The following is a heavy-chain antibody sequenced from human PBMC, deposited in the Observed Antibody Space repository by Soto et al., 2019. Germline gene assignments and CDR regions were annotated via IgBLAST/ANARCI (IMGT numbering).Heavy chain of an antibody. D-gene: IGHD2-21*02. J-gene: IGHJ4*02. Sequence: GASVKVSCKASGYTFTGYYMHWARQAPGQGLEWMGWINPNSGGTNYAQKFQGWVTMTRDTSISTAYMGLGRLKSDDTAVYYCATHYCGGDCYSAYFDYWGQGTLVTVSS. CDR3: ATHYCGGDCYSAYFDY. CDR2: INPNSGGT. V-gene: IGHV1-2*04. CDR1: GYTFTGYY.